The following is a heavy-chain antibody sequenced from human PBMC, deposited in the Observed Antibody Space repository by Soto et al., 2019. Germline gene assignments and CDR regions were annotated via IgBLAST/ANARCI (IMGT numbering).Heavy chain of an antibody. J-gene: IGHJ6*02. D-gene: IGHD5-18*01. CDR2: IYYSGTT. V-gene: IGHV4-30-4*01. CDR3: ARALIQLWPHYYYGMDV. Sequence: PSETLSVTCTVSGGSISSGDYYWSWIRQPPGKGLEWIGYIYYSGTTYYNPSLKSRVTISVDTSKNQFSLKVSSVTAADTAVYYCARALIQLWPHYYYGMDVWGQGTTVTVSS. CDR1: GGSISSGDYY.